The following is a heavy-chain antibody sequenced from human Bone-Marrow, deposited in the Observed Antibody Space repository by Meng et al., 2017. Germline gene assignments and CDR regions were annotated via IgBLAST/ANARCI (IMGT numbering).Heavy chain of an antibody. D-gene: IGHD2-15*01. Sequence: GESLKISCAASGFTFSSYSMNWVRQAPGKGLEWVSSISSSISYIYYADSVKGRFTISRDNAKNSLYLQMNSLRAEDTAVYYCTTDCSGGSCDSDVDYFDYWGQGTLVTVSS. CDR2: ISSSISYI. J-gene: IGHJ4*02. V-gene: IGHV3-21*01. CDR3: TTDCSGGSCDSDVDYFDY. CDR1: GFTFSSYS.